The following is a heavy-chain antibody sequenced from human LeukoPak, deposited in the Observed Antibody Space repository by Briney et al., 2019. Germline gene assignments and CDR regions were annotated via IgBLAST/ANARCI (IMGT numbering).Heavy chain of an antibody. J-gene: IGHJ4*02. CDR1: GGSISSGGYS. CDR2: IYHSGST. D-gene: IGHD3-22*01. CDR3: ASSNYYDSSGYFFDY. V-gene: IGHV4-30-2*01. Sequence: SETLSLTCAVSGGSISSGGYSWSWIRQPPGKGLEWIGYIYHSGSTYYNPSLKSRVTISVDRSKNQFSLKLSSVTAADTAVYYCASSNYYDSSGYFFDYWGREPWSPSPQ.